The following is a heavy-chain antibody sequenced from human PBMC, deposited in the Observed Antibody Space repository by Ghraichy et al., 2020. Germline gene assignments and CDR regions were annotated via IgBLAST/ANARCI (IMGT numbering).Heavy chain of an antibody. V-gene: IGHV3-74*01. D-gene: IGHD2-15*01. J-gene: IGHJ6*03. CDR3: ARGRYCSGSNCPHYYYYMDV. CDR1: GLTFSSYW. CDR2: IKSDDDYT. Sequence: GGSLRLSCAAPGLTFSSYWMHWVRQAPGKGLVWLSHIKSDDDYTYYADSVKGRFTISRDNAKNTLYLQLNSLRAEDTAVYYCARGRYCSGSNCPHYYYYMDVWGRGTTVTVSS.